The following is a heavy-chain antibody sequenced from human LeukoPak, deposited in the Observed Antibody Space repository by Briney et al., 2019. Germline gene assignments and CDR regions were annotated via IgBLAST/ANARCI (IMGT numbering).Heavy chain of an antibody. CDR3: ARDPGALWFGEPQDY. CDR1: GYTFTSYD. Sequence: ASVKVSCKASGYTFTSYDINWVRQATGQGLEWMGWMNPNSGNTGYAQKFQGRVTITRNTSISTAYMELSSLRSEDTAVYYCARDPGALWFGEPQDYWGQGTLVTVSS. CDR2: MNPNSGNT. J-gene: IGHJ4*02. D-gene: IGHD3-10*01. V-gene: IGHV1-8*03.